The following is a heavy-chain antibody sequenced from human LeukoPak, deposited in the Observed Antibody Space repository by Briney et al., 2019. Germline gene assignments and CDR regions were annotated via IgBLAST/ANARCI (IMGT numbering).Heavy chain of an antibody. Sequence: GGSLRLSCAASGFTFSSYAMHWVRQAPGKGLEWAAVISYDGSNKYYADSVKGRFTISRDNSKNTLYLKMNSLRAEDTAVYYCARDPHYFSYYGMDVWGQGTTVTVSS. V-gene: IGHV3-30-3*01. CDR3: ARDPHYFSYYGMDV. J-gene: IGHJ6*02. CDR1: GFTFSSYA. CDR2: ISYDGSNK. D-gene: IGHD2/OR15-2a*01.